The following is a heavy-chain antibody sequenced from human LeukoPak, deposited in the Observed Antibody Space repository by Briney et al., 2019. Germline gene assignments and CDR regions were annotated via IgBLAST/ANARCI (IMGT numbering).Heavy chain of an antibody. CDR2: FDPEDGET. D-gene: IGHD3-10*01. CDR1: GYTPTELS. J-gene: IGHJ4*02. CDR3: ATVGEGFDY. V-gene: IGHV1-24*01. Sequence: PSVNVSRTVSGYTPTELSMHGVRQAPAQGSDWMGGFDPEDGETIYAQKFQGSVTMTEDTSKDTAYMELSSLRSEDTAVYYCATVGEGFDYWGQGTLVTVSS.